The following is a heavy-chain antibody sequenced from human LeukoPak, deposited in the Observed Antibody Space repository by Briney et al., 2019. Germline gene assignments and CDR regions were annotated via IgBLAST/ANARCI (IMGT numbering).Heavy chain of an antibody. J-gene: IGHJ4*02. CDR1: GGTFSSYA. CDR2: IIPIFGTA. CDR3: ARGPRPQYCSSTSCYPRFDY. V-gene: IGHV1-69*13. Sequence: ASVKVSCKASGGTFSSYAISWVRQAPGQGLEWMGGIIPIFGTANYAQKFQGRVTITADESTSTAYMELSSLRSEDTAVYYCARGPRPQYCSSTSCYPRFDYWGQGTLVTVSS. D-gene: IGHD2-2*01.